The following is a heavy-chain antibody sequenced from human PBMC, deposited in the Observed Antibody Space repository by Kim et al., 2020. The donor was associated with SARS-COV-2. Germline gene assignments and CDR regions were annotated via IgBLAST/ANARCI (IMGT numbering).Heavy chain of an antibody. V-gene: IGHV3-33*06. CDR2: IWYDGSNK. CDR3: AKDPDSGENYYYDGMDV. D-gene: IGHD4-17*01. CDR1: GFTFSSYG. Sequence: GGSLRLSCAASGFTFSSYGMHWVRQAPGKGLEWVAVIWYDGSNKYYADSVKGRFTISRDNSKNTLYLQMNSLRAEDTAVYYCAKDPDSGENYYYDGMDVWGHGTTVTVS. J-gene: IGHJ6*02.